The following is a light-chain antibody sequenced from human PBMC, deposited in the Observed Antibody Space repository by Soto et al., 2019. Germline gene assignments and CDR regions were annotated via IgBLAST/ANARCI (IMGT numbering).Light chain of an antibody. Sequence: EIVLAESPATLSFSPGEGASLSCRASQGVSSNLSWYQQKPVHTPMLRIYDTSTRATGFAARFSGSGSGTEFTLTINSLQTEDFAVYYCQQSNDWLRRLTFGGGTKVDI. CDR1: QGVSSN. J-gene: IGKJ4*01. CDR2: DTS. V-gene: IGKV3-15*01. CDR3: QQSNDWLRRLT.